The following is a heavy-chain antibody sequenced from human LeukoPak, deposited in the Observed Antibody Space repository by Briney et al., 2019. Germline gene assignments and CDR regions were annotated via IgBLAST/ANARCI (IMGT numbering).Heavy chain of an antibody. Sequence: PGGSLRLSCAASGFTVSSNYMSWVRQAPGKGLEWVSVFYSGGATYYADSVKGRFTISRDNSKNTLYLQMNSLRAEDTAVYYCARDYYGSGSLDYWGQGTLVTVSS. CDR2: FYSGGAT. J-gene: IGHJ4*02. V-gene: IGHV3-53*01. CDR3: ARDYYGSGSLDY. CDR1: GFTVSSNY. D-gene: IGHD3-10*01.